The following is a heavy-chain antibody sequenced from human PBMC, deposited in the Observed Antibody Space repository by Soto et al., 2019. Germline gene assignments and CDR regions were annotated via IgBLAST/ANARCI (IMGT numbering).Heavy chain of an antibody. J-gene: IGHJ5*02. CDR3: ARGPYYDILTGYSHWFDP. CDR1: GYTFTSYG. V-gene: IGHV1-18*01. CDR2: ISAYNGNT. Sequence: ASVKVSCKASGYTFTSYGISWVRQAPGQGLEWMGWISAYNGNTNYAQKLQGRVTMTTDTSTSTAYMELRSLRSDDTAVYYCARGPYYDILTGYSHWFDPWGQGTQVTVSS. D-gene: IGHD3-9*01.